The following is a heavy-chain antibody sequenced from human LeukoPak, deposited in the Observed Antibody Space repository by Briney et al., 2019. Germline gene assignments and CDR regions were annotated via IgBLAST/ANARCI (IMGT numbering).Heavy chain of an antibody. D-gene: IGHD2-21*02. V-gene: IGHV3-9*01. CDR1: GFTFDDYV. Sequence: PGGSLRLSCAASGFTFDDYVMHWVRQAPGKGLEWVSGISWNSGRIGYADSVKGRFTISRDNAKNSLYLQMNSLRAEDTALYYCAKDVTATASSYYGMDVWGQGTTVTVSS. CDR3: AKDVTATASSYYGMDV. CDR2: ISWNSGRI. J-gene: IGHJ6*02.